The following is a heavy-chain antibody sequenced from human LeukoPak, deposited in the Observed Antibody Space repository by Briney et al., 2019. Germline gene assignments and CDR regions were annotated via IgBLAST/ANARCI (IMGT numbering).Heavy chain of an antibody. CDR1: GFTFSSYS. D-gene: IGHD3-22*01. CDR3: ARGEPTYYDSSGTLDY. CDR2: ISSSSYI. Sequence: GGSLRLSCAASGFTFSSYSMNWVRQAPGKGLEWVSSISSSSYIYYADSVKGRFTISRDNAKNSLYLQMNSLRAEDTAVYYCARGEPTYYDSSGTLDYWGQGTLVTVSS. V-gene: IGHV3-21*01. J-gene: IGHJ4*02.